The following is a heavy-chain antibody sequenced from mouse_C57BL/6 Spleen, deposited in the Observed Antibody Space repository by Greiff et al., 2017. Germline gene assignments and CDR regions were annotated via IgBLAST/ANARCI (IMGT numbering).Heavy chain of an antibody. CDR1: GYTFTSYW. Sequence: VQLQQPGAELVKPGASVKLSCKASGYTFTSYWMHWVKQRPGQGLEWIGMIHPNSGSTNYNEKFKSKATMTVDKASSTASMQLRSLTSEDAAVYYYAEELYYYGSSAFAYWGQGTLVTVST. CDR3: AEELYYYGSSAFAY. J-gene: IGHJ3*01. V-gene: IGHV1-64*01. CDR2: IHPNSGST. D-gene: IGHD1-1*01.